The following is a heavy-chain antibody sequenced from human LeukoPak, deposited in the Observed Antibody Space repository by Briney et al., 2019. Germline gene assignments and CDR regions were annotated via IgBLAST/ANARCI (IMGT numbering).Heavy chain of an antibody. D-gene: IGHD3-10*01. J-gene: IGHJ6*02. CDR2: INTNTGNP. V-gene: IGHV7-4-1*02. Sequence: ASVKVSCKASGYTFTSYGISWVRQAPGQGLEWMGWINTNTGNPTYAQGFTGRFVFSLDTSVSTAYLQISSLKAEDTAVYYCARRQLLWFGGYYYGMDVWGQGTTVTVSS. CDR1: GYTFTSYG. CDR3: ARRQLLWFGGYYYGMDV.